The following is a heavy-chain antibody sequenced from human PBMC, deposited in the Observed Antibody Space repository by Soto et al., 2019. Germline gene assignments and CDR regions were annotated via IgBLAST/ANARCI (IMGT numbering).Heavy chain of an antibody. CDR1: GGSISSDKW. J-gene: IGHJ5*02. D-gene: IGHD3-3*01. CDR3: AAIPLTSGVVSGRFDP. V-gene: IGHV4-4*02. Sequence: QVHLQESGPGLVKPSGTLALTCAVSGGSISSDKWWTWVRQPPGKGLEWIGEISHRGSTNYSPSFKSRLSISVDTTKTQFSLRLASVTAADTAVYYCAAIPLTSGVVSGRFDPWGQGIMVTVSS. CDR2: ISHRGST.